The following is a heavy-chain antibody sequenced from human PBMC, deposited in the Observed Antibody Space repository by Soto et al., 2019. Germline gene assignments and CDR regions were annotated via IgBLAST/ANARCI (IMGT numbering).Heavy chain of an antibody. CDR1: GYTFSDSA. CDR2: IRSKDNSYAT. Sequence: EVQLVESGGGLVQPGGSLKLSCAASGYTFSDSAMHWVRQASGKGLEWVGRIRSKDNSYATVYAASMKGRFTISRDDSKNTAYLQMNSLKTEDTAVYYCARLWSEREPNFDYWGQGTLVSVSS. CDR3: ARLWSEREPNFDY. V-gene: IGHV3-73*02. D-gene: IGHD1-26*01. J-gene: IGHJ4*02.